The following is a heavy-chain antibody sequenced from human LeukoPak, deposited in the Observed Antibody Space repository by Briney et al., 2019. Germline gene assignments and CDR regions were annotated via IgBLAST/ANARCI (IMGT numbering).Heavy chain of an antibody. CDR2: IRQDGGET. V-gene: IGHV3-7*03. CDR1: GLTFSRDW. Sequence: GGSLRLSCEASGLTFSRDWMGWVRQAPGKGLEWVANIRQDGGETYYGDSVKGRFIISRDNAEKLLFLQMNSLGAEDTALYYCARAHISVVTTTGPLDYWGQGIMVTVSS. D-gene: IGHD2-21*02. CDR3: ARAHISVVTTTGPLDY. J-gene: IGHJ4*02.